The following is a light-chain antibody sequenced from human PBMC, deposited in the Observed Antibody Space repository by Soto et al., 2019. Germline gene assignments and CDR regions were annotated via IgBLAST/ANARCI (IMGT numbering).Light chain of an antibody. Sequence: EIVVTQSPATLSLSQGERATLSCRASKRVPETYFAWYQQKPGQAPNLLLYVTSTSATGIPESFSGCGSGRDFARTILRVEPEDFSIYFCHQDGSSAGTFGRGTKLEI. CDR2: VTS. CDR3: HQDGSSAGT. CDR1: KRVPETY. J-gene: IGKJ1*01. V-gene: IGKV3-20*01.